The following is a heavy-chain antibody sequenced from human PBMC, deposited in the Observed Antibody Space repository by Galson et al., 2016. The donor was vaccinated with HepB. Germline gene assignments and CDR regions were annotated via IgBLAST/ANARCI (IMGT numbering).Heavy chain of an antibody. Sequence: SLRLSCAASGFTFSSYWMHWVRQAPGKGLVWVSRINSDGNTTNYADSVKGRFTISRDNAKNTLYLQMNSLRAEDTAVYYCAREGYYYDNSFFRRENALDIWGQGTMVTVSS. CDR1: GFTFSSYW. V-gene: IGHV3-74*01. CDR2: INSDGNTT. D-gene: IGHD3-22*01. CDR3: AREGYYYDNSFFRRENALDI. J-gene: IGHJ3*02.